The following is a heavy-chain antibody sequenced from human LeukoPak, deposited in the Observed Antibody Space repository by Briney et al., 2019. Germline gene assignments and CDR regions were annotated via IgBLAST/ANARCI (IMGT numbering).Heavy chain of an antibody. V-gene: IGHV3-23*01. CDR3: AKEYSPPRVHWFDP. Sequence: PGGSLRLSCAASGFTFSSYAVSWVRLAPGKGLEWVSAISGRGGSTYYADSVKGRFTISRDNPKNTLYLQMNSLRAEDTAVYYCAKEYSPPRVHWFDPWGQGTLVTVSS. J-gene: IGHJ5*02. D-gene: IGHD5-18*01. CDR2: ISGRGGST. CDR1: GFTFSSYA.